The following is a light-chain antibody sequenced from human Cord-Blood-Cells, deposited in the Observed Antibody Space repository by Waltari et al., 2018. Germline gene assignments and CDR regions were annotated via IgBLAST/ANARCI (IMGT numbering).Light chain of an antibody. V-gene: IGKV3-20*01. CDR2: GAS. Sequence: EIVLTHSPGTLSLSPGERATLSCRARQSVSSSYLAWYQQKPGQAPRPLIYGASSRATGIPDRFSGSGSGTDFTLTISRLEPEDFAVYYCQQYGSSPPYTFGQGTKLEIK. J-gene: IGKJ2*01. CDR3: QQYGSSPPYT. CDR1: QSVSSSY.